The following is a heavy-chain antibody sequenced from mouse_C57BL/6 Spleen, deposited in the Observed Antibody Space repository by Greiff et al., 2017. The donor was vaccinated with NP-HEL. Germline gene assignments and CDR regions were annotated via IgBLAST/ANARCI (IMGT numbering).Heavy chain of an antibody. V-gene: IGHV5-9*01. J-gene: IGHJ2*01. Sequence: DVKLVESGGGLVKPGGSLKLSCAASGFTFSSYTMSWVRQTPEKRLEWVATISGGGGNTYYPDSVKGRFTISRDNAKNTLYLQMSSLRSEDTALYYCARSWSYYFDYWGQGTTLTVSS. CDR1: GFTFSSYT. CDR2: ISGGGGNT. CDR3: ARSWSYYFDY.